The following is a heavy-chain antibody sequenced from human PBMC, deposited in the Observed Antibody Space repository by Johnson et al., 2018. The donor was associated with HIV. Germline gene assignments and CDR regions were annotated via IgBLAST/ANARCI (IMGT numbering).Heavy chain of an antibody. V-gene: IGHV3-30-3*02. D-gene: IGHD2-21*02. CDR1: GFTFSNSA. J-gene: IGHJ3*02. Sequence: QVQLVESGGGVVQPGRSLRLSCAASGFTFSNSAMHWVRQAPGKGLEWVAVIWYDGSNKYYADSVKGRFTISRDNSKNTLYLQMNSLRAEDTAVYYCAKPQPPIVVVTATVEGEAFDIWGQGTMVTVSS. CDR3: AKPQPPIVVVTATVEGEAFDI. CDR2: IWYDGSNK.